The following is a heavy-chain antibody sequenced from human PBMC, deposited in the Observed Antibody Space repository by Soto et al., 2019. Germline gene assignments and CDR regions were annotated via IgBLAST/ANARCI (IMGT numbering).Heavy chain of an antibody. V-gene: IGHV4-34*01. Sequence: SETLSLTCAVYGGSFSGYYWSWIRQPPGKGLEWIGEINHSGSTNYNPSLKSRVTISVDTSKNQFSLKLSSVTAADTAVYYCARGPLRADSGWAFDIWGQGTMVTVSS. CDR2: INHSGST. CDR3: ARGPLRADSGWAFDI. J-gene: IGHJ3*02. CDR1: GGSFSGYY. D-gene: IGHD2-15*01.